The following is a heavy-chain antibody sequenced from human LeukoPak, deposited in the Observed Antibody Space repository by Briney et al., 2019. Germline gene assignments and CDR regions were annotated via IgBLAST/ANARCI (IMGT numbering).Heavy chain of an antibody. D-gene: IGHD5-12*01. CDR3: ARRGYDAEWFDP. V-gene: IGHV5-51*01. CDR1: GYNFTSYW. CDR2: IYPGDSDT. J-gene: IGHJ5*02. Sequence: GKSMKISCKASGYNFTSYWIGWVRQMPGKGLEWMGIIYPGDSDTRYNPSFQGQVIISADKSIGTAYLQWSSLKATDSAMYYCARRGYDAEWFDPWGQGTLVTVSS.